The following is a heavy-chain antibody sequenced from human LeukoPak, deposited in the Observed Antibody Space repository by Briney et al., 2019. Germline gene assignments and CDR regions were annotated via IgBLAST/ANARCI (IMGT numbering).Heavy chain of an antibody. CDR1: GFTFSSYA. V-gene: IGHV3-30*04. Sequence: GGSLRLSCAASGFTFSSYAMHWVRQAPGKGLEWVAVISYDGSNKYYADSVKGRFTISRDNSKNTLYLQMNSLRAEDTAVYYCAKDMARNFRAAFDIWGQGTMVTVSS. CDR3: AKDMARNFRAAFDI. J-gene: IGHJ3*02. D-gene: IGHD3-10*01. CDR2: ISYDGSNK.